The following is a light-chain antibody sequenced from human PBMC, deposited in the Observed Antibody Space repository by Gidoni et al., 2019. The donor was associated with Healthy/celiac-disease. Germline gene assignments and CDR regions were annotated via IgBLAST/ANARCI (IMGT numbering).Light chain of an antibody. CDR1: QSISSY. CDR2: AAS. Sequence: IQMTQSPPTLSSSVGDRVTITCRASQSISSYLNWYQQKPGKAPKLLIYAASSLQSGIPSRFSGSGSGTDFTLTISSLQPEDFATYYCQQSYNTPWTFGQGTRVEIK. J-gene: IGKJ1*01. V-gene: IGKV1-39*01. CDR3: QQSYNTPWT.